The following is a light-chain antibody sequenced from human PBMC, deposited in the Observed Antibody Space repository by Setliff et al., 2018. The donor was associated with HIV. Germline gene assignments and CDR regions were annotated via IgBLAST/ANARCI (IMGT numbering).Light chain of an antibody. CDR3: CSYVSRQNSYV. CDR2: DVN. V-gene: IGLV1-44*01. J-gene: IGLJ1*01. CDR1: SSNIGSNT. Sequence: QSVLTQPPSASGTPGQRVTISCSGSSSNIGSNTVNWYQQLPGTAPKLILYDVNTRPSGVPGRFSGSKSGNTASLTISGLQADDEGDYYCCSYVSRQNSYVFGTGTKVTVL.